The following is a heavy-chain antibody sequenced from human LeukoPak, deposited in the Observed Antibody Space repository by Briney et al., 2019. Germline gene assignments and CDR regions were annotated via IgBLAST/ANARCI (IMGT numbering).Heavy chain of an antibody. CDR3: ARSPVAGTFFDY. Sequence: GGSLRLSCAASGFTFSSYRMNWVRQAPGKGLEWVSSISSSSSYIYYADSMKGRFTISRDNAKNSLYLQMNSPRAEDTAVYYCARSPVAGTFFDYWGQGTLVTVSS. CDR2: ISSSSSYI. D-gene: IGHD6-19*01. J-gene: IGHJ4*02. V-gene: IGHV3-21*01. CDR1: GFTFSSYR.